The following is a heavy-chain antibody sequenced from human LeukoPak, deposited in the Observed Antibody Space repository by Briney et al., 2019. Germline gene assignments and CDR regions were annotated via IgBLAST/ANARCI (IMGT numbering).Heavy chain of an antibody. D-gene: IGHD6-19*01. CDR2: IYSGGST. CDR3: ARARGYSSGWYNN. V-gene: IGHV3-53*01. J-gene: IGHJ4*02. CDR1: GFTVSSNY. Sequence: PGGSLRLSCAASGFTVSSNYMSWVRQAPGKGLEWVSVIYSGGSTYYADSVKGRFTISRDNSKNTLYLQMNSLRAEDTAVYYCARARGYSSGWYNNWGQGTLVTVSS.